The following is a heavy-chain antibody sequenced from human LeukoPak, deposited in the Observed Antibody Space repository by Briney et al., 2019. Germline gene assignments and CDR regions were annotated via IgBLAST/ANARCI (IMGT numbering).Heavy chain of an antibody. CDR2: IYYSGST. CDR1: GGSISSSSYY. CDR3: AGCSSTSCYPPAFDI. V-gene: IGHV4-39*01. D-gene: IGHD2-2*01. J-gene: IGHJ3*02. Sequence: KASETLSLTCTVSGGSISSSSYYWGWIRQPPGKGLEWIGSIYYSGSTYYNPSLKSRVTISVATSKNQFSLKLSSVTAADTAVYYCAGCSSTSCYPPAFDIWGQGTMVTVSS.